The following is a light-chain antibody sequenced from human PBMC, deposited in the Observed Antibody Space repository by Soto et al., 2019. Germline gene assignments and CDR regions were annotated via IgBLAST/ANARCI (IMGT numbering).Light chain of an antibody. CDR1: QGIGSW. Sequence: DIQMTQSPSSVSASVGDRVTITCRASQGIGSWLAWYQQKPGKAPTLLIYTTSNLQSGVPSRFSGSGSGTDFTLTISSLQPEDFATYYCQQANSFPLTFGPGTKVDIK. CDR2: TTS. CDR3: QQANSFPLT. V-gene: IGKV1-12*01. J-gene: IGKJ3*01.